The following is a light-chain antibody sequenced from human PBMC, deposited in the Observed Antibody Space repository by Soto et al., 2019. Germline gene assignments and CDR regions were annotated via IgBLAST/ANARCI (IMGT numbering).Light chain of an antibody. V-gene: IGKV1-5*01. CDR2: DAS. CDR3: QQYNSYSQT. CDR1: QSISSW. J-gene: IGKJ1*01. Sequence: DIQMTQSPSTLSASVGDRVTITCRASQSISSWLAWYQQKPGKAPKLLIYDASSLESGVPSSFSGSGSGTDFTLTISSLQPDDFATYYCQQYNSYSQTFGQGTKVEIK.